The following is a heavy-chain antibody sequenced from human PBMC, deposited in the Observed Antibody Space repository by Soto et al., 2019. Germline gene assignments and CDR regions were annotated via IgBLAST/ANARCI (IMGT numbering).Heavy chain of an antibody. D-gene: IGHD2-15*01. V-gene: IGHV1-69*01. CDR3: ARADFDCSGGSCYSGVIDY. Sequence: QVQLVQSGAEVKKPGSSVKVSCKASGGTFSSYAISWVRQAPGQGLEWMGGIIPIFGTANYAQKFQGRVKITAEESTSTAYMELSSLRSEETAVYYCARADFDCSGGSCYSGVIDYWGQGTLVTVSS. CDR1: GGTFSSYA. J-gene: IGHJ4*02. CDR2: IIPIFGTA.